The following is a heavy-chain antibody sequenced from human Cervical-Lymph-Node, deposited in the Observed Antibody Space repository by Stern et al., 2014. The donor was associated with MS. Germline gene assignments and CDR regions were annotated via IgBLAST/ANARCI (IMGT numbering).Heavy chain of an antibody. CDR3: ARVGYSDPNFDY. CDR2: IRIKRNSYTT. D-gene: IGHD5-18*01. J-gene: IGHJ4*02. CDR1: GLIFSDHY. V-gene: IGHV3-72*01. Sequence: EVQLVESGGGLVQPGGSLRLSCAASGLIFSDHYMDWVRQAPGQGLEWVGRIRIKRNSYTTEYATSVRGRFTISRDDSKNSLYLQLNSLKTEDTAVYYCARVGYSDPNFDYWGQGTLVTVSP.